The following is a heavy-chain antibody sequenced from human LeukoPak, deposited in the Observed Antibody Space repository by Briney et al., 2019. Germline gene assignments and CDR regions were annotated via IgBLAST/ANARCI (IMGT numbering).Heavy chain of an antibody. Sequence: SETLSLTCTVSGDSIGSHYWSWIRQPPGKGLEWIGYIFYVGSTNYNPSLKSRVTISVDTSKNQFSLKLNSVTAADTAVYYCGEDYYDSRGEAFDIWGQGTMVTVSS. D-gene: IGHD3-22*01. CDR2: IFYVGST. CDR1: GDSIGSHY. V-gene: IGHV4-59*11. CDR3: GEDYYDSRGEAFDI. J-gene: IGHJ3*02.